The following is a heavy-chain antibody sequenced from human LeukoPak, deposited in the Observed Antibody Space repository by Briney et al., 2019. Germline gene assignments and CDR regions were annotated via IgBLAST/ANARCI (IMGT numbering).Heavy chain of an antibody. CDR2: IHSSGST. V-gene: IGHV4-4*07. CDR1: GGSISRYY. Sequence: SETLSLTCTVSGGSISRYYWSWIRQFAGKGLEWIGRIHSSGSTNYNPSLKSRVTMSVDTSKNQFSLKLSSVTAADTAVFYCARGDDSGYYVGGYYFDYWGQGTLVTVSS. D-gene: IGHD3-22*01. CDR3: ARGDDSGYYVGGYYFDY. J-gene: IGHJ4*02.